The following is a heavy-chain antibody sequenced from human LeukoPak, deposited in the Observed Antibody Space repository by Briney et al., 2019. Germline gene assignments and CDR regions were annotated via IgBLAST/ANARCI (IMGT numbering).Heavy chain of an antibody. J-gene: IGHJ4*02. CDR3: ARVLPGDYVWYFDY. V-gene: IGHV4-34*01. D-gene: IGHD3-16*01. CDR2: INHSGST. Sequence: SETLSLTCAVYGGSFSGYYWSWIRQPPGEGLEWIGEINHSGSTIYNPSLKSRITISVDTSKNQFSLKLRSVTAADTAVYYCARVLPGDYVWYFDYWGQGTLVTVSS. CDR1: GGSFSGYY.